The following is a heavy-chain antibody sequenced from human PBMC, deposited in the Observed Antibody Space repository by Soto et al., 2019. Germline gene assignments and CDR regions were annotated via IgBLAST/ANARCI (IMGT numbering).Heavy chain of an antibody. CDR2: ISNDGSET. V-gene: IGHV3-30*03. D-gene: IGHD3-22*01. CDR1: GLTFSNYG. CDR3: ATNHYYDSSGYYWFDP. J-gene: IGHJ5*02. Sequence: GGSLRLSCAASGLTFSNYGMHWVRQAPGKGLEWLAVISNDGSETYYADSVKGRFVISRDNSRNMLFLQMNSLRSEDTAVYYCATNHYYDSSGYYWFDPWGQGTLVTVSS.